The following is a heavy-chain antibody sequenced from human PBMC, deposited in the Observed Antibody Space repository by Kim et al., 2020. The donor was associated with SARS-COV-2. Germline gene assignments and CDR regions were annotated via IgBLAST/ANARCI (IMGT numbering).Heavy chain of an antibody. CDR2: ISSSSYI. Sequence: GGSLRLSCAASGFTFSSYSMNWVRQAPGKGLEWVSSISSSSYIYYADSVKGRFTISRDNAKNSLYLQMNSLRAEDTAVYYCVTQYSSGLYYFDYWGQGTLVTVSS. J-gene: IGHJ4*02. CDR3: VTQYSSGLYYFDY. D-gene: IGHD6-19*01. V-gene: IGHV3-21*01. CDR1: GFTFSSYS.